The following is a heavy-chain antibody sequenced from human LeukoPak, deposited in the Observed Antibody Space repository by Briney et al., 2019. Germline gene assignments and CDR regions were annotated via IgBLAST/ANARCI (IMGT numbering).Heavy chain of an antibody. D-gene: IGHD6-19*01. CDR3: ARVSIGWYHFDY. J-gene: IGHJ4*02. Sequence: PGGSLRLSCAASGFTFITYWMHWVRQAPGKGLVWVSRNGSTTSYADSVKGRFTVSRDNAKNTLYLQMNSLRAEDTAVYYCARVSIGWYHFDYWGQGTLVTVSS. V-gene: IGHV3-74*01. CDR1: GFTFITYW. CDR2: NGSTT.